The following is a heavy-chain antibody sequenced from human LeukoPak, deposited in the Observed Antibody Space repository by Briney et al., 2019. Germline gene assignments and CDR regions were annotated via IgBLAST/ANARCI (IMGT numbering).Heavy chain of an antibody. Sequence: GSSVKVSCKASGYTFTSYGISWVRQAPGQGLEWMGWISAYNGNTNYAQKLQGRVTMTTDTSTSTAYMELRSLRSDDTAVYYCARDSSRAFHPLLWFGEHNWFDPWGQGTLVTVSS. CDR3: ARDSSRAFHPLLWFGEHNWFDP. CDR1: GYTFTSYG. V-gene: IGHV1-18*01. CDR2: ISAYNGNT. J-gene: IGHJ5*02. D-gene: IGHD3-10*01.